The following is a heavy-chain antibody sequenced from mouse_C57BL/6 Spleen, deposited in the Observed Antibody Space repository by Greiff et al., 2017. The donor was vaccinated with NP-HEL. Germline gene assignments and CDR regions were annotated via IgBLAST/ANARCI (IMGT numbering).Heavy chain of an antibody. D-gene: IGHD4-1*01. CDR1: GYTFTSYW. CDR3: ARGGNWDVGDWYFDV. V-gene: IGHV1-53*01. CDR2: INPSNGGT. J-gene: IGHJ1*03. Sequence: VQLVESGTELVKPGASVKLSCKASGYTFTSYWMHWVKQRPGQGLEWIGNINPSNGGTNYNEKFKSKATLTVDKSSSTAYMQLSSLTSEDSAVYYCARGGNWDVGDWYFDVWGTGTTVTVSS.